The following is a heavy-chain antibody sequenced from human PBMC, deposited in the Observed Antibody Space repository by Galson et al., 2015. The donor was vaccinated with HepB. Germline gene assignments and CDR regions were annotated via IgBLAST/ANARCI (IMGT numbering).Heavy chain of an antibody. J-gene: IGHJ4*02. V-gene: IGHV3-23*01. CDR2: ISGSGGST. Sequence: SLRLSCAASGFTFSSYWMHWVRQAPGKGLVWVSRISGSGGSTYYADSVKGRFTISRDNSKNTLYLQMNSLRAEDTAVYYCAKASTMIVVVNLFDYWGQGTLVTVSS. CDR3: AKASTMIVVVNLFDY. CDR1: GFTFSSYW. D-gene: IGHD3-22*01.